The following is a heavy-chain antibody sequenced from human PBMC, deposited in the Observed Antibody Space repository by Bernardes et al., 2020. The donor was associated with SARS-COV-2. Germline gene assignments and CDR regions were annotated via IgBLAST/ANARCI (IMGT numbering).Heavy chain of an antibody. Sequence: SESLSLTCTVSGDSVSSNSYFWGWIRQPKGKELEWIGSIYSGGITYYNPSLKSRATISVDTSKNQFSLQLTSVTAADPAMYYCASTPVTMILVVITYYYFDLWGRGTLVTVSS. CDR3: ASTPVTMILVVITYYYFDL. CDR2: IYSGGIT. V-gene: IGHV4-39*01. J-gene: IGHJ2*01. D-gene: IGHD3-22*01. CDR1: GDSVSSNSYF.